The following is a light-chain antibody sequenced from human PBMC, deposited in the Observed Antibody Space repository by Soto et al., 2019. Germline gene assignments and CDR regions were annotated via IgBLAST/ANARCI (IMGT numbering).Light chain of an antibody. CDR2: GAS. CDR1: QSITNNY. J-gene: IGKJ1*01. Sequence: EIVLTQSPGTLSFSPGERATLSCRTSQSITNNYLAWYQQKAGQVPRLLLYGASTRPTGIPDRFSGSGFGTDFTLTITRLEPDDFAVYYCQHYGSSPRPFGQGPKVDIK. V-gene: IGKV3-20*01. CDR3: QHYGSSPRP.